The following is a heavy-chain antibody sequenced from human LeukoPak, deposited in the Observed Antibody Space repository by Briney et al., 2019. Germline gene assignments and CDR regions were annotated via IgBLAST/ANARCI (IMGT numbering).Heavy chain of an antibody. Sequence: SETLSLTCSVSAGCITNYYWSWIRQPPGKGLEWIAYIYSSGNTNYNPSLKSRVTISVYTSKNQFSLNLTSVTAADTAVYYCARLSHPADSSWFFDYWGQGTLVTVSS. CDR1: AGCITNYY. D-gene: IGHD6-13*01. J-gene: IGHJ4*02. CDR2: IYSSGNT. CDR3: ARLSHPADSSWFFDY. V-gene: IGHV4-59*08.